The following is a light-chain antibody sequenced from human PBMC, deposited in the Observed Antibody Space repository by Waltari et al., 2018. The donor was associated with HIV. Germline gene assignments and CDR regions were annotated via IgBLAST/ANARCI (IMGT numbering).Light chain of an antibody. CDR3: QQYDTSLGS. Sequence: EVVLTQSPGTLSLSPGERATLSCRASQSVSSSFLAWYQQKPGQAPRLLIYGASNRATGIPDRFSGSGSGTDFTLTINRLEPEDFAVYYCQQYDTSLGSFGQGTKQEIK. V-gene: IGKV3-20*01. J-gene: IGKJ2*03. CDR2: GAS. CDR1: QSVSSSF.